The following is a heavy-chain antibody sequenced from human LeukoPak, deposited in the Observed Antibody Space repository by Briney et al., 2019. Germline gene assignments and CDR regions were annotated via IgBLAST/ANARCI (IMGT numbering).Heavy chain of an antibody. J-gene: IGHJ6*02. D-gene: IGHD3-3*01. V-gene: IGHV3-7*01. CDR2: IKQGGSEK. CDR1: GFTFSSYR. CDR3: ARDRYYDFWSGYLPESYYGMDV. Sequence: PGGSLRLSCAASGFTFSSYRMSWVRQAPGKGLEWVANIKQGGSEKYYMDSVKGRFTISRDNAKNSLYLQMNSLRAEDTAVYYCARDRYYDFWSGYLPESYYGMDVWGQGTTVTVSS.